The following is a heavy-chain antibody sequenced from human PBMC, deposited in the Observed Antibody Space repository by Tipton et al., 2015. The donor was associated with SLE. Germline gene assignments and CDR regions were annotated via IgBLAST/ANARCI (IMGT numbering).Heavy chain of an antibody. CDR3: ARETIAARDWFDP. Sequence: TLSLTCTVSGGSISSYYWSWIRQPPGKGLEWIGYIYYSGSTNYNPSLKSRVTISVDTSKNQFSLKLSSVTAAATAVYYCARETIAARDWFDPGGQVTLVTVSS. J-gene: IGHJ5*02. CDR2: IYYSGST. D-gene: IGHD6-6*01. CDR1: GGSISSYY. V-gene: IGHV4-59*01.